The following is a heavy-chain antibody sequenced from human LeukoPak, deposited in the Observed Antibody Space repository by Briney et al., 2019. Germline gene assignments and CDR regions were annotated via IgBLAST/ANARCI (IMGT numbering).Heavy chain of an antibody. Sequence: GGSLRLSCAASGFSFSTYNMNWVRQAPGKGLEWVSSITTSSTYIYYADSVKGRFTISRDNAKNSLYLQMNSLRAEDTAVYYCARDKDPYYYGSTNWFDPWGQGTLVTVSS. V-gene: IGHV3-21*01. CDR3: ARDKDPYYYGSTNWFDP. CDR2: ITTSSTYI. D-gene: IGHD3-10*01. CDR1: GFSFSTYN. J-gene: IGHJ5*02.